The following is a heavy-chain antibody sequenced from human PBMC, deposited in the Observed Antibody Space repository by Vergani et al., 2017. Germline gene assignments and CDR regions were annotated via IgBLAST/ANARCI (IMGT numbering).Heavy chain of an antibody. CDR1: GYSFTSYW. CDR2: INTNTGNP. J-gene: IGHJ6*03. D-gene: IGHD5-18*01. V-gene: IGHV7-4-1*02. CDR3: ARRGYSYGFNADYYMDV. Sequence: VQLVQSGAEVKKPGESLKISCKGSGYSFTSYWIGWVRQAPGQGLEWMGWINTNTGNPTYAQGFTGRFVFSLDTSVSTAYLQISSLKAEDTAVYYCARRGYSYGFNADYYMDVWGKGTTVTVSS.